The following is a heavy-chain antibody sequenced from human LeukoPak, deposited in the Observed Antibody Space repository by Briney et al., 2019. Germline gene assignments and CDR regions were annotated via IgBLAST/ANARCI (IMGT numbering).Heavy chain of an antibody. V-gene: IGHV3-30*18. Sequence: GGSLRLSCAASGFTFSSYGMHWVRQAPGKGLEWVAVISYDGSNKYYADSVKGRFTISRDNSKNTLYLQMNSLRAEDTAVYYCAKLVSANSGRDYWGQGTLVTVSS. CDR2: ISYDGSNK. CDR3: AKLVSANSGRDY. D-gene: IGHD5-12*01. CDR1: GFTFSSYG. J-gene: IGHJ4*02.